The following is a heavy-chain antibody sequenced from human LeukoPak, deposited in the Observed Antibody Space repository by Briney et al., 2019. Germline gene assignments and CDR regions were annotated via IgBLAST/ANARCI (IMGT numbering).Heavy chain of an antibody. CDR1: GYTFTSYA. CDR3: ARDRGDYYGSGYFDY. CDR2: INAGNGNT. Sequence: ASVKVSCKASGYTFTSYAMHWVRQAPGQRLEWMGWINAGNGNTKYSQKFQGRVTITRDTSASTAHMELSSLRPEDRAVYYCARDRGDYYGSGYFDYWGQGPLVTVSS. J-gene: IGHJ4*02. D-gene: IGHD3-10*01. V-gene: IGHV1-3*01.